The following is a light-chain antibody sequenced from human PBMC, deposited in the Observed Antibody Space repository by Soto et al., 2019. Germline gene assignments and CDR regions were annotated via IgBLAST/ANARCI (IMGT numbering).Light chain of an antibody. CDR1: QSISTY. V-gene: IGKV1-39*01. Sequence: DIQMTQSPSSLSASVGDRVTIACRASQSISTYLNWYQQEPGKAPQLLIYATSTLQSGVPSRFSGSGSGTDFTLTISSLEPEDFATYHCQQSYTTPYTFGEGTKVEI. CDR3: QQSYTTPYT. CDR2: ATS. J-gene: IGKJ4*01.